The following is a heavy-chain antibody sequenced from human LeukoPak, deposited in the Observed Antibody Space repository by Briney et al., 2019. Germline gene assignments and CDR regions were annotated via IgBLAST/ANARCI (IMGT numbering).Heavy chain of an antibody. CDR1: GFTFSSYE. CDR3: ARGGSSWYEYFQH. CDR2: ISSSGSTI. D-gene: IGHD6-13*01. V-gene: IGHV3-48*03. J-gene: IGHJ1*01. Sequence: PGGSLRLSCAASGFTFSSYEMNWVRQAPGKGLEWVSYISSSGSTIYYADSVKGRFTISRDNAKNSLYLQMNSLRAEDTAVYYCARGGSSWYEYFQHWGQGTLVTVSS.